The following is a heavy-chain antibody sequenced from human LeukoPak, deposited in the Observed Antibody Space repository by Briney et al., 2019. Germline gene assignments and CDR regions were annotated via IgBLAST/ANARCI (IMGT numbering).Heavy chain of an antibody. J-gene: IGHJ4*02. D-gene: IGHD2-2*01. CDR3: ARDYCSSTSCLFDY. V-gene: IGHV1-2*06. Sequence: ASVRVSCKASGYTFTGYHMHWVRQAPGQGLEWMGRINPNSGDTNYAQKFQGRVTMTRDTSISTAYMELSRLRSDDTAVYYCARDYCSSTSCLFDYWGQGTLVTVSS. CDR2: INPNSGDT. CDR1: GYTFTGYH.